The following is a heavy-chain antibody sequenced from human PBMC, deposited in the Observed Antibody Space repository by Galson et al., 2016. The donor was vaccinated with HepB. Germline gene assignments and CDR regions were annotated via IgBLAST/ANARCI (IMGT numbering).Heavy chain of an antibody. Sequence: SLRLSCAASGFRFSDYGMHWVRQAPGKGLEWVAVISYDGRNAYYADSVKGRFTISRDNSKATLFLEMHSLRVEDTAAYYCAKDWYVVVVPAAMVADYWGQGTLVTVSA. J-gene: IGHJ4*02. CDR3: AKDWYVVVVPAAMVADY. D-gene: IGHD2-2*01. V-gene: IGHV3-30*18. CDR1: GFRFSDYG. CDR2: ISYDGRNA.